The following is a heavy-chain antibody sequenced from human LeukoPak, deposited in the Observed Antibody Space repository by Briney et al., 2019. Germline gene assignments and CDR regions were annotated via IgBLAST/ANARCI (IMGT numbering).Heavy chain of an antibody. J-gene: IGHJ6*03. CDR3: AREREGYCSSTSCRSTQGDYYYYMDV. D-gene: IGHD2-2*01. Sequence: ASVKVSCKASGYTFTSYYMHWVRQAPGQGLEWMEIINPSGGSTSYAQKFQGRVTITADESTSTAYMELSSLRSEDTAVYYCAREREGYCSSTSCRSTQGDYYYYMDVWGKGTTVTVSS. CDR1: GYTFTSYY. CDR2: INPSGGST. V-gene: IGHV1-46*01.